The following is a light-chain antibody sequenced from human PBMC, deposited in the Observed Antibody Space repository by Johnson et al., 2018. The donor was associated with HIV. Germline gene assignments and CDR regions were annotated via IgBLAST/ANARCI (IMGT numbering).Light chain of an antibody. CDR2: EYN. J-gene: IGLJ1*01. CDR3: GTWDSSLSAGGV. CDR1: SSNIGNNY. V-gene: IGLV1-51*02. Sequence: QSVLTQPPSVSAAPGQKVTISCSGSSSNIGNNYVSWYQQLPGTAPKLLIYEYNKRPSGIPDRFSGFKSGTSATLGITGLQTGDEADYYGGTWDSSLSAGGVFGTGTKVTVL.